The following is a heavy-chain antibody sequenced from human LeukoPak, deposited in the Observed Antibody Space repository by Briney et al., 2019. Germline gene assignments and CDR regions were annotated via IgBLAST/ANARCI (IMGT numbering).Heavy chain of an antibody. CDR2: IKPNSGGT. J-gene: IGHJ4*02. V-gene: IGHV1-2*02. D-gene: IGHD6-19*01. Sequence: GASVKVSCKASGYTFTDYYMHWVRQAPGQGLEWLGWIKPNSGGTNYAQKLQGRVTMTTDTSTSTAYMELRSLRSDDTAVYYCARDRTRSGWYDYWGQGTLVTVSS. CDR1: GYTFTDYY. CDR3: ARDRTRSGWYDY.